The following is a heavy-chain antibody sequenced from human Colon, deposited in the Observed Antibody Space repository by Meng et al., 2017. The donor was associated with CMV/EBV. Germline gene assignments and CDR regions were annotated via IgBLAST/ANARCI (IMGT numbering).Heavy chain of an antibody. Sequence: GESLKISCAASGFTFSSYAMHWVRQAPGKGLEWVANINQDGSVKYYVDALKGRFTISRDNAENSLYLQMNSLMAEDTAVYYCARATYYYDDSAFGHWGQGTLVTVSS. CDR3: ARATYYYDDSAFGH. J-gene: IGHJ4*02. D-gene: IGHD3-22*01. V-gene: IGHV3-7*04. CDR1: GFTFSSYA. CDR2: INQDGSVK.